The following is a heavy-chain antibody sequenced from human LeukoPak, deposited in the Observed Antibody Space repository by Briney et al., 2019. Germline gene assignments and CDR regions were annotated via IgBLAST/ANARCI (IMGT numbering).Heavy chain of an antibody. D-gene: IGHD1-26*01. Sequence: GGSLRLSCAASGFTFNRFAIHWVRQAPGKGLEWVAVISYDGSNKYYADSVKGRFTISRDNSKNTLYLQMNSLRAEDTAVYYCARDSSGYYYYYMDVWGKGTTVTVSS. CDR2: ISYDGSNK. CDR3: ARDSSGYYYYYMDV. V-gene: IGHV3-30*04. CDR1: GFTFNRFA. J-gene: IGHJ6*03.